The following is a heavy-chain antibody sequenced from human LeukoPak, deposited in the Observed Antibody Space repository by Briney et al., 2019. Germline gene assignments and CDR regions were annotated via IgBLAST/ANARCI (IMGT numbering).Heavy chain of an antibody. V-gene: IGHV4-39*07. CDR1: GGSISSSSYY. J-gene: IGHJ4*02. Sequence: PSETLSLTCTVSGGSISSSSYYWGWIRQPPGTGLEWIGSIYYSGSTYYNPSLKSRVTISVDTSKNQFSLKLSSVTAADTAVYYCARDEIQLGIDYWGQGTLVTVSS. D-gene: IGHD5-18*01. CDR2: IYYSGST. CDR3: ARDEIQLGIDY.